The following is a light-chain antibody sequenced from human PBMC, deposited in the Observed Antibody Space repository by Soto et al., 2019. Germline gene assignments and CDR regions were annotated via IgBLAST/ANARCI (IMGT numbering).Light chain of an antibody. CDR2: HAS. CDR1: QSVSSY. Sequence: EIVLSQSPATLSLSPGERSTLSCRASQSVSSYLAWYQQKPGHAPRLLIYHASNRATGIPARFSGSGSGTDFTLTISSLEPEDFELYYCQQRSNWPLTFGGGTKVDIK. CDR3: QQRSNWPLT. J-gene: IGKJ4*01. V-gene: IGKV3-11*01.